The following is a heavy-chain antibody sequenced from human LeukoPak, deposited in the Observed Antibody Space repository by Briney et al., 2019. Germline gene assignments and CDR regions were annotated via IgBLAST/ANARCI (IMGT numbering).Heavy chain of an antibody. CDR3: AKQYSSGWSFPKRFDP. J-gene: IGHJ5*02. CDR1: GFTFSSYA. V-gene: IGHV3-23*01. D-gene: IGHD6-19*01. Sequence: PGGSLRLSCAASGFTFSSYAMNWVRQAPGKGLEWVSAISGSGGSTYYADSVKGRFTISRDNSKNTLYLQMNSLRAEDTAVYYCAKQYSSGWSFPKRFDPWGQGTLVTVSS. CDR2: ISGSGGST.